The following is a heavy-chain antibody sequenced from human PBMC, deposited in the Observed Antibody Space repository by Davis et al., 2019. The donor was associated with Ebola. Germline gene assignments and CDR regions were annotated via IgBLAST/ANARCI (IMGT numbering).Heavy chain of an antibody. CDR2: IDPSDSYT. CDR1: GYSFTEYW. Sequence: GESLKISCKGSGYSFTEYWISWVRQMPGKGLEWMGRIDPSDSYTNYSPSFQGHVTISVDKFTSTAYLQWSSLKASDSAMYYCARWINSGYDLTRGYYYYYGMDVWGQGTTVTVSS. V-gene: IGHV5-10-1*01. D-gene: IGHD5-12*01. CDR3: ARWINSGYDLTRGYYYYYGMDV. J-gene: IGHJ6*02.